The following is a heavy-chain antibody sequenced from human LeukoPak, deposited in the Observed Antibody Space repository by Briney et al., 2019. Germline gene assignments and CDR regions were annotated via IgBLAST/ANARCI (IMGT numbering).Heavy chain of an antibody. D-gene: IGHD3-22*01. J-gene: IGHJ4*02. CDR1: GGSFSGYY. CDR2: INHSGST. V-gene: IGHV4-34*01. CDR3: ARDAFRYYYDSSGYYGDFDY. Sequence: SETLSLTCAVYGGSFSGYYWSWIRQPPGKGLEWIGEINHSGSTNYNPSLKSRVTISVDTSKNQFSLKLSSVTAAGTAVYYCARDAFRYYYDSSGYYGDFDYWGQGTLVTVSS.